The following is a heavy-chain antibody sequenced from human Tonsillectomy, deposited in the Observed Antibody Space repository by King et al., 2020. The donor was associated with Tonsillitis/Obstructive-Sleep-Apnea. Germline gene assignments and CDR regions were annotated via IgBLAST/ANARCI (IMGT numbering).Heavy chain of an antibody. V-gene: IGHV3-30*18. CDR3: AKVVGYSYGEFYY. D-gene: IGHD5-18*01. CDR2: ISSDGSNK. Sequence: VQLVESGGGVVQPGRSLRLSCAASGFTFSSYGMHWVRQAPDKGLEWVAVISSDGSNKYYADSVKGRFTISRDNSKNTLYLQMNSLRVEDTAVYYCAKVVGYSYGEFYYWGQGTLVTVSS. CDR1: GFTFSSYG. J-gene: IGHJ4*02.